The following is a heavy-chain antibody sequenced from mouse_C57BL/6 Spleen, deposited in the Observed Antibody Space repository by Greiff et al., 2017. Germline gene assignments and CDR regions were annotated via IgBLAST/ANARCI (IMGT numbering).Heavy chain of an antibody. J-gene: IGHJ4*01. CDR1: GYTFTSYW. D-gene: IGHD1-1*01. CDR2: IDPSDSET. Sequence: QVQLQQPGAELVRPGSSVKLSCKASGYTFTSYWMHWVKQRPIQGLEWIGNIDPSDSETHYNQKFKDKATLTVDKSSSTAYMQLSSLTSEDSAVYYCASSGSSFYAMGYWGQGTSVTVSS. CDR3: ASSGSSFYAMGY. V-gene: IGHV1-52*01.